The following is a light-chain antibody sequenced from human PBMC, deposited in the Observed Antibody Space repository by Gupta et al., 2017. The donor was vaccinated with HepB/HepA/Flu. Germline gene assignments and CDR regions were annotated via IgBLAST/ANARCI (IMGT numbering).Light chain of an antibody. Sequence: DIHMTQSLSSLSASIGDRVTITCRASQTFNNFLNWYQQKPGKAPKLLIFSTYNLQSDVPSGFSGSGSGTDFTLTISNLQPEDSATYYCQQGYSLPFTFGPGTK. CDR2: STY. CDR3: QQGYSLPFT. CDR1: QTFNNF. J-gene: IGKJ3*01. V-gene: IGKV1-39*01.